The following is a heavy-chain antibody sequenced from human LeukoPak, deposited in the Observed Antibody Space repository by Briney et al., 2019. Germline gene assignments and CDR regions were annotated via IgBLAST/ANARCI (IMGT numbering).Heavy chain of an antibody. CDR2: IDPSGGGT. Sequence: ASVTVSCTASGYTFTAYYMHWVRQAPGQGLEWMGIIDPSGGGTSYAQKFQGRVTLTRDTSTSIVYMDLSSLTSEDTAVYFCASLGSGSSPIIDFDYWGQGTLVTVCS. CDR3: ASLGSGSSPIIDFDY. J-gene: IGHJ4*02. D-gene: IGHD3-10*01. V-gene: IGHV1-46*01. CDR1: GYTFTAYY.